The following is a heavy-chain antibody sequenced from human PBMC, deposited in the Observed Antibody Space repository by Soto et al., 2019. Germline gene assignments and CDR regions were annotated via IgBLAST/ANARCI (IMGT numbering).Heavy chain of an antibody. Sequence: EVQLLESGGGLVQPGGSLRLSCSGSGFTFNKYGMTWVRQAPGKGLEWVSSVSGDGETTYYADSVRGRFTISRDNSKATGSVQMKSLRAEDTAVYYCAKDASVPSFGEFWFFDLWGRGTQVTVSS. V-gene: IGHV3-23*01. CDR1: GFTFNKYG. CDR3: AKDASVPSFGEFWFFDL. J-gene: IGHJ2*01. CDR2: VSGDGETT. D-gene: IGHD3-10*01.